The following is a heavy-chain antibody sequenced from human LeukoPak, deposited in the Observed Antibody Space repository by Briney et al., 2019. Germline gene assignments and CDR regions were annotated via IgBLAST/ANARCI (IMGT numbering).Heavy chain of an antibody. Sequence: GGSLRLSCEASRFTLSYYWMSWVRQAPGKGLEWVANINQDGSEKYFVDSVKGRFTISRDNAQNSVFLQMDSLRVDDTAVYYCARWVSQYYFDYWGQGTHVTVSS. CDR3: ARWVSQYYFDY. D-gene: IGHD2-21*01. J-gene: IGHJ4*02. V-gene: IGHV3-7*01. CDR2: INQDGSEK. CDR1: RFTLSYYW.